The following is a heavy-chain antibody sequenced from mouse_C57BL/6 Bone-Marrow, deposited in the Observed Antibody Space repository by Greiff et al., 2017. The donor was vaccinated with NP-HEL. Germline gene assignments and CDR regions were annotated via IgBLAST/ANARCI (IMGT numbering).Heavy chain of an antibody. V-gene: IGHV14-4*01. CDR3: ATWNDSYVFCFDY. D-gene: IGHD2-12*01. CDR1: GFNFKDYY. Sequence: EVQLVESGAELVMPGASVKLSCTASGFNFKDYYMHWVKQRPEQGLEWIGWIDPENGDTEYASKFQGKATITADTSSNTAYLQLSSLTSEDTAVYYCATWNDSYVFCFDYWGQGTTLTVSA. CDR2: IDPENGDT. J-gene: IGHJ2*01.